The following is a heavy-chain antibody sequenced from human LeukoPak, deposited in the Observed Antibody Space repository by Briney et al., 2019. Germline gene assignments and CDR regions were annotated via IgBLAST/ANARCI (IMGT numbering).Heavy chain of an antibody. Sequence: GASVKDSCKAPGHTFTIYYMHWVRQAPGQGLEWMGIINPSGGSTSYARKFQGRVTMTRDTSTSTVYMELSSLRSEDTAVYYCARDSDSSSWYFDYWGQGTLVTVSS. V-gene: IGHV1-46*01. CDR1: GHTFTIYY. CDR2: INPSGGST. J-gene: IGHJ4*02. D-gene: IGHD6-13*01. CDR3: ARDSDSSSWYFDY.